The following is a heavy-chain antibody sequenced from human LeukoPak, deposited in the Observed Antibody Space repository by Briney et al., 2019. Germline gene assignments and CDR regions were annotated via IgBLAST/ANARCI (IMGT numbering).Heavy chain of an antibody. CDR3: ARGKLPRFCDKDYYMDF. D-gene: IGHD3-3*01. CDR2: IIPIFGTA. CDR1: GGTFSSYA. J-gene: IGHJ6*03. Sequence: ASVKVSCMASGGTFSSYAISWVRQAPGQGLEWMGGIIPIFGTANYAQKFQGRVTITTDESTSTAYMELSSLRSEDTAVYYCARGKLPRFCDKDYYMDFWGKGTTVTVSS. V-gene: IGHV1-69*05.